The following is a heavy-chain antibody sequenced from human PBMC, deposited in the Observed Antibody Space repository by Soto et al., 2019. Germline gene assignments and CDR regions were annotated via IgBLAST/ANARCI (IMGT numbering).Heavy chain of an antibody. CDR1: GGSISSYY. CDR2: IYYSGST. Sequence: PSETLSLTCTVSGGSISSYYWSWIRQPPGKGLEWIGYIYYSGSTNYNPSLKSRVTISVDTSKNQFSLKLSSVTAADTAVYYCARFGSRASSLDYWGQGTLVTVSS. J-gene: IGHJ4*02. CDR3: ARFGSRASSLDY. V-gene: IGHV4-59*01. D-gene: IGHD2-15*01.